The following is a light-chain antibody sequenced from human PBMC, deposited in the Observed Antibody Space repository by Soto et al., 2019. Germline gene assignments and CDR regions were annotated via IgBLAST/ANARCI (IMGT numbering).Light chain of an antibody. V-gene: IGKV3-20*01. CDR2: GAS. Sequence: EILLTQSPDPLSLSPGGRGTLSCRAAQSVSGKYLPWYQEKPGQAPSLLIYGASIRASGIPDRFSGIGSGTDFTLTISRLEPEDVAVYYCQQYGPSLRTFGQGTKVDIK. CDR3: QQYGPSLRT. CDR1: QSVSGKY. J-gene: IGKJ1*01.